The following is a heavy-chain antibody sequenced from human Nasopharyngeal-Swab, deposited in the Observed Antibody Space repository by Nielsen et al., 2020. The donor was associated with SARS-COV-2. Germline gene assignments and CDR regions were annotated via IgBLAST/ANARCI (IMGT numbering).Heavy chain of an antibody. J-gene: IGHJ3*02. D-gene: IGHD3-9*01. Sequence: GESLKISCAASGFTFSSYAMHWVRQAPGKGLEWVAVISYDGSNKYYADSVKGRFTISRGNSKNTLYLQMNSLRAEDTAVYYCAKSLGQLLEWFTYDILTGYYSDAFDIWGQGTMVTVSS. CDR2: ISYDGSNK. CDR3: AKSLGQLLEWFTYDILTGYYSDAFDI. V-gene: IGHV3-30-3*02. CDR1: GFTFSSYA.